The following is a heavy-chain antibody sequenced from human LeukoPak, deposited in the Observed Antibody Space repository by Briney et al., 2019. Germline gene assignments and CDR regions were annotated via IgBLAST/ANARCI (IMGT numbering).Heavy chain of an antibody. CDR2: ISGSGDNP. CDR3: ARVLLSRVSGKEFDP. Sequence: GGSVTLSCSASGFTHSGFAMMWLRRPPGKGLEWVSGISGSGDNPLYADYVKGRFTISRDNSKDTLYLEMNSLSAEATAVYYCARVLLSRVSGKEFDPWGQGTLVTVSS. V-gene: IGHV3-23*01. CDR1: GFTHSGFA. D-gene: IGHD3-10*01. J-gene: IGHJ5*02.